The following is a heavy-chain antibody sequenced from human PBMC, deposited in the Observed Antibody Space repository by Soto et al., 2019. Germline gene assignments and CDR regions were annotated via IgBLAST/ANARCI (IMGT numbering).Heavy chain of an antibody. Sequence: ASVTVSCKTSGYTFTKYGIIWVRQAPGQGLEGMGWINTYNGNTNHAQKLQGRVTMTTDTSTSTAYMELRSLRSDDTAVYYCARGVGSGTYYNQYNWFDPWGQGTLVTVSS. V-gene: IGHV1-18*01. D-gene: IGHD3-10*01. CDR2: INTYNGNT. CDR3: ARGVGSGTYYNQYNWFDP. J-gene: IGHJ5*02. CDR1: GYTFTKYG.